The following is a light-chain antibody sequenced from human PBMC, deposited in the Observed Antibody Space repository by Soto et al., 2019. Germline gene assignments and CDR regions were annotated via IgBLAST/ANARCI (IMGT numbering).Light chain of an antibody. J-gene: IGKJ4*01. CDR2: GVS. CDR1: QSVSSN. Sequence: EIVMTQSPATLSVSPGERATLSCRASQSVSSNLAWYQQKPGQAPRLLIYGVSTRATGIPAKFSGSGSETDFTLTISSLQSEDFAVYYCQQYNNCPLTFGGGTKVEIK. V-gene: IGKV3-15*01. CDR3: QQYNNCPLT.